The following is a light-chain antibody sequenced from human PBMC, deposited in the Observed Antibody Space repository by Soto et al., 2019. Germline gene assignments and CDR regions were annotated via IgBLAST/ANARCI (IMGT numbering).Light chain of an antibody. V-gene: IGKV3-20*01. CDR3: QQYGNSPHT. CDR1: QSVNSNY. J-gene: IGKJ2*01. Sequence: EIVLTQSPGTLSLSPGERATLSCRASQSVNSNYLAWYQQKPGQVPRPLIYGASIRAAGVPDRLSGSGSGTDVTLTISRLEPEDCAVYYCQQYGNSPHTFGQGTKLEIK. CDR2: GAS.